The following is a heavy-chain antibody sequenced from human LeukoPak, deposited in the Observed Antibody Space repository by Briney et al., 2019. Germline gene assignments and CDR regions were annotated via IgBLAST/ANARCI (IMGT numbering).Heavy chain of an antibody. V-gene: IGHV4-4*07. CDR3: ARAPGYSSGRSYYYLYGMDV. CDR2: IYTSGST. CDR1: GGSMSNYY. D-gene: IGHD6-19*01. J-gene: IGHJ6*02. Sequence: SETLSLTCTVSGGSMSNYYWSWIRQPAGKGLEWIGRIYTSGSTNHNPSLGSRVTMSVDTSKNQFSLTLTSVTAADTAVYYCARAPGYSSGRSYYYLYGMDVWGQGTTVTVSS.